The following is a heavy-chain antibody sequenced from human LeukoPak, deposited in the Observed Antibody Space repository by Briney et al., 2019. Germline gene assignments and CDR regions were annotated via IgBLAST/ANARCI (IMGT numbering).Heavy chain of an antibody. CDR2: ISYDGTNR. Sequence: GGSLRLSCAASGFTFSSYSMNWVRQAPGKGLEWVALISYDGTNRNYADSVKGRFIISRDNSKNTLYLQMNRLRGEDTAVYYCARIKAVAGPPSYFDYWGQGTLVIVSS. CDR3: ARIKAVAGPPSYFDY. D-gene: IGHD6-19*01. V-gene: IGHV3-30*03. J-gene: IGHJ4*02. CDR1: GFTFSSYS.